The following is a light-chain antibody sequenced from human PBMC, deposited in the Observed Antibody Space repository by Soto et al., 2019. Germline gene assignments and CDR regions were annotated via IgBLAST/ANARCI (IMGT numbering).Light chain of an antibody. J-gene: IGKJ1*01. Sequence: IVMPQTPATLSVSPGERATLSCRASQSVSTNLAWYQQKPGQSPRLLIYGTSTRATGVPARFSGGGSGTEFTLTINSLQSEDFAVYFCHQYNFWPTFGQGTKVDIK. CDR1: QSVSTN. V-gene: IGKV3-15*01. CDR2: GTS. CDR3: HQYNFWPT.